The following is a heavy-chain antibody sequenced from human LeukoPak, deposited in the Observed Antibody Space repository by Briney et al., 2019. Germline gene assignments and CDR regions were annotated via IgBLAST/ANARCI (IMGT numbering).Heavy chain of an antibody. CDR3: ATAEAYCGGDCYSSPYYYMDV. V-gene: IGHV1-24*01. J-gene: IGHJ6*03. CDR2: FDPEDGEA. CDR1: GYTLTELS. D-gene: IGHD2-21*01. Sequence: ASVKVSCXVSGYTLTELSMHWVRRAPGKGLEWMGGFDPEDGEAIYAQKFQGRVTMTEDTSTDTAYMELSSLRSEDTAVYYCATAEAYCGGDCYSSPYYYMDVWGKGTTVTVSS.